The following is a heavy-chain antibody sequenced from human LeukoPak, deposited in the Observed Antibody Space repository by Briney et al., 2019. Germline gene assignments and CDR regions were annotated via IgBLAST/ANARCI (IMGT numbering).Heavy chain of an antibody. V-gene: IGHV4-61*02. J-gene: IGHJ3*02. CDR2: IYTSGST. CDR3: ARGYDFWSGMGALDI. CDR1: GGSISSGSYY. Sequence: SQTLSLTCTVSGGSISSGSYYWSWIRQPAGKGLEWIGRIYTSGSTNYNPSLKSRVTISVDTSRNQFSLKLSSVTAADTAVYYCARGYDFWSGMGALDIWGQGTMVTVSS. D-gene: IGHD3-3*01.